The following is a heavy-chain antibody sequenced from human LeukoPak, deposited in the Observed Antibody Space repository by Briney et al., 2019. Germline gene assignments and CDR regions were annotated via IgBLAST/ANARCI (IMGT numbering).Heavy chain of an antibody. CDR1: GFTFGDYA. J-gene: IGHJ4*02. CDR2: IRSIAYGETA. Sequence: PGGSLRLSCTASGFTFGDYAMSWIRQAPGKGLEWVGFIRSIAYGETADYAASVKGRFTISRDDSKAIAYLQMNSLKTEDTAVYHCTRDRGAYNLYDYWGQGTLVTVSS. V-gene: IGHV3-49*03. D-gene: IGHD1-1*01. CDR3: TRDRGAYNLYDY.